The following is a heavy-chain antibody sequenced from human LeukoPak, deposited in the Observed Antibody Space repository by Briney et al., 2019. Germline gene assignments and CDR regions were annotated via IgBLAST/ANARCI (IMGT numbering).Heavy chain of an antibody. D-gene: IGHD1-26*01. CDR1: GGSINGYY. J-gene: IGHJ6*02. CDR2: IHYSGMT. V-gene: IGHV4-59*08. Sequence: SETLSPTCTVSGGSINGYYCSWFRQPPGKGLEWIAEIHYSGMTNYNPSLKSRATIFADMSKNQFFLKLSSVTAADTAMYYCARHSDVYHYAMDVWGQGTTVTVSS. CDR3: ARHSDVYHYAMDV.